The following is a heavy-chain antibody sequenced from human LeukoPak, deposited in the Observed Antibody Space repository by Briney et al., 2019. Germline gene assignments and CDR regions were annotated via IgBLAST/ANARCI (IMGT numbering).Heavy chain of an antibody. V-gene: IGHV4-31*03. CDR2: MYKSGVS. Sequence: NPSQTLSLTCTVSGGSISSGGFYWNWIRQHPGKGLEWIGYMYKSGVSNYNPSLKSRALISMDTSENHFSLKLSSVTAADTAVYYCARAHYYDTDGYTGIFDFWGQGTQVTVSS. CDR3: ARAHYYDTDGYTGIFDF. D-gene: IGHD3-22*01. CDR1: GGSISSGGFY. J-gene: IGHJ4*02.